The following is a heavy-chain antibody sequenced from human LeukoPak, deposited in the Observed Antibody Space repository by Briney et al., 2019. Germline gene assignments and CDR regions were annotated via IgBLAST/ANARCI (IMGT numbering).Heavy chain of an antibody. J-gene: IGHJ3*01. Sequence: PGGSLRLSCAASGFTFSSYAMSWVRQAPGKGLVWVSRNYSDGSSTTYADSVKGRFTISRDNAKNKLYLQMNSLRAEDTAVYYCATDAGHAFSFWGQGTMVTVSS. CDR3: ATDAGHAFSF. V-gene: IGHV3-74*01. CDR2: NYSDGSST. CDR1: GFTFSSYA.